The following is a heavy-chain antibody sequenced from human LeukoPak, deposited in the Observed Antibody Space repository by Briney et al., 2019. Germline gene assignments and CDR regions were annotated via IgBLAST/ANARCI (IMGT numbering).Heavy chain of an antibody. Sequence: SETLSLTCTVSGGSISSGGYYWSWIRQLPGKGLEWIGYIYHSGSTYYNPSLKSRVTISVDRSKNQFSLKLSSVTAADTAVYYCARDQATYCSSTSCHVWGKGTTVTVSS. CDR1: GGSISSGGYY. CDR3: ARDQATYCSSTSCHV. J-gene: IGHJ6*04. CDR2: IYHSGST. V-gene: IGHV4-30-2*01. D-gene: IGHD2-2*01.